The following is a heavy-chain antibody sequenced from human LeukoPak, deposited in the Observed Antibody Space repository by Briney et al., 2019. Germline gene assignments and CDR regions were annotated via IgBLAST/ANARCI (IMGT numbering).Heavy chain of an antibody. V-gene: IGHV3-30*02. D-gene: IGHD6-13*01. J-gene: IGHJ6*03. Sequence: GGSLRLSCAASGFTFSSYGMHWVRQAPGKGLEWVAFIRYDGSNKYYADSVKGRFTISRDNSKNTLYLQMNSLRAEDTAVYYCANGAAAGGHFYYYYYYMDVWGKGTTVTISS. CDR1: GFTFSSYG. CDR3: ANGAAAGGHFYYYYYYMDV. CDR2: IRYDGSNK.